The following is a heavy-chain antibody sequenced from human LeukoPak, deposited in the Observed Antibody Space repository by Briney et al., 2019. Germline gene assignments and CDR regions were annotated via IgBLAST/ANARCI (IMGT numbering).Heavy chain of an antibody. CDR1: GFPFSSYD. D-gene: IGHD3-22*01. CDR2: VVTAGHT. J-gene: IGHJ2*01. Sequence: PGRSLRLSCAASGFPFSSYDMHWVGHATGKGLEWVSAVVTAGHTYYPGSVKDRFTIARQNAKNSLYHQMNSLKAGDTAVYYCARGGYYYDSSGYNQFDLWGRGTLVTVCS. CDR3: ARGGYYYDSSGYNQFDL. V-gene: IGHV3-13*01.